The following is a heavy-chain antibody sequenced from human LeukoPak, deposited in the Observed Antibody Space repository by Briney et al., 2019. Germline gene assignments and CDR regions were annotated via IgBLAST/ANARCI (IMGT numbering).Heavy chain of an antibody. Sequence: SETLSLTCTVSGGSISSDNYYWSWARQHPGKGLEWIGYIYYSGSTYYNPSLKSRVTISVDTSKNQFSLKLSSGTAADTAVYYCTRDKYVWGSYRGMDVWGQGTTVTVSS. CDR3: TRDKYVWGSYRGMDV. CDR1: GGSISSDNYY. D-gene: IGHD3-16*02. CDR2: IYYSGST. V-gene: IGHV4-31*03. J-gene: IGHJ6*02.